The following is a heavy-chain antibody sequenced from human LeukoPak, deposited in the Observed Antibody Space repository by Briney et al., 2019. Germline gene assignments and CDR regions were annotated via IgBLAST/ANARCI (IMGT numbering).Heavy chain of an antibody. Sequence: PGGSLRLSCAASGFTFSSYAMSWVRQAPGKGLEWVSAISGSGGSTYYADSVKGRFTISRDNAKNSPYLQMTSLRAEDTAVYYCARDGTAPGLYFDLWGQGTLVTVSS. CDR3: ARDGTAPGLYFDL. CDR2: ISGSGGST. D-gene: IGHD6-13*01. V-gene: IGHV3-23*01. CDR1: GFTFSSYA. J-gene: IGHJ4*01.